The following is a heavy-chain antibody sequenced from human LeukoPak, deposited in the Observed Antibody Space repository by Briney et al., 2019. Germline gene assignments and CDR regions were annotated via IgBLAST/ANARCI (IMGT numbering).Heavy chain of an antibody. V-gene: IGHV3-48*03. CDR2: ISSSGSTI. CDR3: AREGSRLVIHAFDI. Sequence: GGSLRLSCAASGFTFSSYEMNWVRQAPGKGLEWVSYISSSGSTIYYADSVKGRFTISRDNAKNSLYLQMNSLRTEDTAVYFCAREGSRLVIHAFDIWGQGTMVTVSS. J-gene: IGHJ3*02. CDR1: GFTFSSYE. D-gene: IGHD2-21*01.